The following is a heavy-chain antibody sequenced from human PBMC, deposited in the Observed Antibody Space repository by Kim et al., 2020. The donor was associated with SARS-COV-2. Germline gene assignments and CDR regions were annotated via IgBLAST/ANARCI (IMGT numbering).Heavy chain of an antibody. J-gene: IGHJ4*02. D-gene: IGHD3-22*01. V-gene: IGHV4-59*01. CDR2: IYYTGST. CDR1: GGSINIYY. Sequence: SETLSLTCNVSGGSINIYYWNWIRQSPGKGLEWIGHIYYTGSTYYNPSLRSRVTMSVDTSKNAFSLNLNSVTAADTAIYYCARGGYHDSRPHYWGQGTLVPVSS. CDR3: ARGGYHDSRPHY.